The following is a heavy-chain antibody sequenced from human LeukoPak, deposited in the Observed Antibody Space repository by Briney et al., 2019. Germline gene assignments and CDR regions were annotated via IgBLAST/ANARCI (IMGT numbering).Heavy chain of an antibody. Sequence: ASVKVSCKASGYTFTSYGVSWVRQAPGQGLEWMGGIIPIFGTANYAQKFQGRVTITTDESTSTAYMELSSLRSEDTAVYYCGFRSSWSRWRDYWGQGTLVTVSS. CDR2: IIPIFGTA. CDR3: GFRSSWSRWRDY. D-gene: IGHD6-13*01. J-gene: IGHJ4*02. V-gene: IGHV1-69*05. CDR1: GYTFTSYG.